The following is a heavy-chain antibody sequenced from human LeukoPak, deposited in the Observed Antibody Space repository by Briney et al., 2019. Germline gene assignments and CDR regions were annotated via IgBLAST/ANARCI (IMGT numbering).Heavy chain of an antibody. CDR3: ARVKGRWDENYYYGMDV. J-gene: IGHJ6*02. CDR1: GGSISSYY. CDR2: IYYSGST. D-gene: IGHD1-26*01. V-gene: IGHV4-59*08. Sequence: ASETLSLTCTVSGGSISSYYWSWIRQPPGKGLEWIGYIYYSGSTNYNPSLKSRVTISVDTSKNQFSLKLSSVTAADTAVYYCARVKGRWDENYYYGMDVWGQGTTVTVSS.